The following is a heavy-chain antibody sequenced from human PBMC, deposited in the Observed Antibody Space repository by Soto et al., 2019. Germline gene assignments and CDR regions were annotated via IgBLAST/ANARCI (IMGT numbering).Heavy chain of an antibody. J-gene: IGHJ6*02. CDR2: ISYDAINQ. D-gene: IGHD3-10*01. Sequence: QVQLVESGGGVVQPGRSLRLSCAASGFTSSSYAMHWVRQAPGKGLEWVAVISYDAINQYYADSVKGRFAISRDDSNNTVYLQMYNLRAEDTSVYFCARDLRVRGAIVPHLDVWGQGTTVIVSS. CDR3: ARDLRVRGAIVPHLDV. CDR1: GFTSSSYA. V-gene: IGHV3-30*09.